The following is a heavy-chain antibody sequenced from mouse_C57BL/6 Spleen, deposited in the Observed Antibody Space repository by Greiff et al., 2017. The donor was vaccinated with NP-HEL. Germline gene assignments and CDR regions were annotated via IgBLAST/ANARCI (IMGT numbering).Heavy chain of an antibody. CDR2: IDPENGDT. CDR3: TTYYGNY. D-gene: IGHD1-1*01. J-gene: IGHJ2*01. CDR1: GFNIKDDY. Sequence: EVQLQQSGAELVRPGDSVKLSCTASGFNIKDDYMHWVKQRPEQGLEWIGWIDPENGDTEYASKFQGKATITADTSSNTAYLQLSSLTSEDTAVYYCTTYYGNYWGQGTTLTVSS. V-gene: IGHV14-4*01.